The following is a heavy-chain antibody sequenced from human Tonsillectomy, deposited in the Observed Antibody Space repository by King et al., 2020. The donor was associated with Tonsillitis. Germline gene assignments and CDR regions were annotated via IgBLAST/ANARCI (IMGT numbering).Heavy chain of an antibody. Sequence: VQLVESGGGLVQPGGSLRLSCVVSGFTFGSYWMTWVRQAPGKGLEWVANIKEDGSEKNYVDSVKGRFTISRDNAKNSVYLQMNSLRAEDTGVYYCATGRIHIRGEGTLVTVSS. CDR2: IKEDGSEK. CDR3: ATGRIHI. D-gene: IGHD2-21*01. V-gene: IGHV3-7*01. CDR1: GFTFGSYW. J-gene: IGHJ4*02.